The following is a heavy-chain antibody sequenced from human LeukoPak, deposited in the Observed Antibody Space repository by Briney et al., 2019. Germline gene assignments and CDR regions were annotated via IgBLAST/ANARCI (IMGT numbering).Heavy chain of an antibody. CDR3: ARAVSMVRGPPKALDAFDI. CDR2: ISSSGSTI. J-gene: IGHJ3*02. D-gene: IGHD3-10*01. CDR1: GFTFSSYE. Sequence: GGSLRLSCAASGFTFSSYEMNWVRQAPGKGLEWVSYISSSGSTIYYADSVKGRFTISRDNAKNSLYLQINSLRAEDTAVYYCARAVSMVRGPPKALDAFDIWGQGTMVTVSS. V-gene: IGHV3-48*03.